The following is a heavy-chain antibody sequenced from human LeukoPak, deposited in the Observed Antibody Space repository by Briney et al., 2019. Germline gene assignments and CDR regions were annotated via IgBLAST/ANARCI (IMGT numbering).Heavy chain of an antibody. Sequence: PGGSLRLSCVMSGVTFSRHAMNWVRQAPGKGLEWVSAISGGADSTFYSDSVQGRFTISRDNYENTLYLQMNSLRAEDTAVYYCARDEYYDTIGYYGYYFDFWGHGTLVTVSS. CDR1: GVTFSRHA. V-gene: IGHV3-23*01. J-gene: IGHJ4*01. CDR3: ARDEYYDTIGYYGYYFDF. D-gene: IGHD3-22*01. CDR2: ISGGADST.